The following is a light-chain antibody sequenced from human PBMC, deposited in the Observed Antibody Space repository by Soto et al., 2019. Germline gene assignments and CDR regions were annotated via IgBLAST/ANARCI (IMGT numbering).Light chain of an antibody. Sequence: DIQMTQSPSSLSASVGDRVTITCRASQSISRYLNWYQQEPGKAPKLLIYAASSLQSGVPSRFSGSGSGTDFTLTISSLQPEDFATYYCQRSDSTPLTFGGGTKVDNK. CDR2: AAS. V-gene: IGKV1-39*01. CDR1: QSISRY. J-gene: IGKJ4*01. CDR3: QRSDSTPLT.